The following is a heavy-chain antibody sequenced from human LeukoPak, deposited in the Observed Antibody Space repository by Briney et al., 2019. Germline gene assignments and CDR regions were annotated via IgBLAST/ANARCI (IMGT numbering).Heavy chain of an antibody. J-gene: IGHJ4*02. Sequence: PSETLSLTCTVSGGSISSYYWNWIRQPPGKELEWIGFIAYNGVTNSNPSLKSRVTISVDTTNNQFSLKLSSVTPADTAVYYCARDKRDGYNFRYFDYWGQGTLVTVSS. CDR1: GGSISSYY. CDR3: ARDKRDGYNFRYFDY. CDR2: IAYNGVT. D-gene: IGHD5-24*01. V-gene: IGHV4-59*01.